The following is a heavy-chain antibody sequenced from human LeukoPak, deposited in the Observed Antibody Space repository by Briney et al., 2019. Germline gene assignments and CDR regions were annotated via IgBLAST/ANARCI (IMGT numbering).Heavy chain of an antibody. Sequence: PGGSLRLSCAASGFTFSSYGMHWVRQAPGKGLEWVSVIYSGGSTYYADSVKGRFTISRDNSKNTLYLQMNSLRAEDTAVYYCARSPRSRDAFDIWGQGTMVTVSS. CDR2: IYSGGST. CDR3: ARSPRSRDAFDI. V-gene: IGHV3-66*01. CDR1: GFTFSSYG. J-gene: IGHJ3*02.